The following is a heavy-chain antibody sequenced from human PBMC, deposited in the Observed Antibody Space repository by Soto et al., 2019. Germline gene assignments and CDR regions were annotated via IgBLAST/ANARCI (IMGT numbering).Heavy chain of an antibody. CDR3: ASRGYCSGGTCSILDY. V-gene: IGHV4-34*01. D-gene: IGHD2-15*01. CDR1: GGSFSGYY. CDR2: INHSGST. Sequence: SETLSLTCAVYGGSFSGYYWSWIRQPPGKGLEWIGEINHSGSTNYNPSLKSRVTISVDTSKNQFSLKLSSVTAADTAVYYCASRGYCSGGTCSILDYWGQGTLVTVSS. J-gene: IGHJ4*02.